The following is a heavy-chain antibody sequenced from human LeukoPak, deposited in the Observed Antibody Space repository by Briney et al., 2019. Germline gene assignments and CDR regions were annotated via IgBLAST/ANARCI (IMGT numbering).Heavy chain of an antibody. CDR1: GFTFSSYW. CDR3: VRVKVGSWDWFDP. Sequence: GGSLRLSCAASGFTFSSYWMSWVRQAPGKGLEWVANIKQDGSEKYYVDSVKGRFTISRDNAKNSLYLQMNSLRAEDTAVYYCVRVKVGSWDWFDPWGQGTLVTVSS. CDR2: IKQDGSEK. V-gene: IGHV3-7*04. D-gene: IGHD1-26*01. J-gene: IGHJ5*02.